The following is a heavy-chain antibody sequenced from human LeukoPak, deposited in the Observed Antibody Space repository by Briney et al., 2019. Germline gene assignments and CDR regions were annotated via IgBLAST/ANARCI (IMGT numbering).Heavy chain of an antibody. CDR3: AKYYYDNSAYKGPFFDY. Sequence: GGSLRLSCAASGFTFSSYGMHWVRQAPGKGLEWVAVMSHDGRKKYYAEYVKGRFTISRDNSKNTLYMQMNSPRAEDTSVYYCAKYYYDNSAYKGPFFDYWGQGTLVTVSS. CDR1: GFTFSSYG. CDR2: MSHDGRKK. V-gene: IGHV3-30*18. D-gene: IGHD3-22*01. J-gene: IGHJ4*02.